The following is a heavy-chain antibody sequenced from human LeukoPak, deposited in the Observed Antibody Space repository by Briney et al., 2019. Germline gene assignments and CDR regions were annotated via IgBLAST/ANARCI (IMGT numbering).Heavy chain of an antibody. CDR2: INPNSGGT. V-gene: IGHV1-2*02. J-gene: IGHJ4*02. CDR1: GYTFTSYA. CDR3: AIGRSYNLDY. D-gene: IGHD3-10*01. Sequence: ASVKVSCKASGYTFTSYAMNWVRQAPGQGLEWMGWINPNSGGTNYAQKFQGRVTMTRDTSISTAYMELSSLRSEDTAVYYCAIGRSYNLDYWGQGTLVTVSS.